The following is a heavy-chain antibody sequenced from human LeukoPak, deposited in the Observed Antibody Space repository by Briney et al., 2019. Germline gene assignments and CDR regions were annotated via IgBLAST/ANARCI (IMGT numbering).Heavy chain of an antibody. CDR1: GFTFSSYA. V-gene: IGHV3-23*01. J-gene: IGHJ4*02. CDR2: ISGSGGST. CDR3: AKDSGYSYESPYYFDY. D-gene: IGHD5-18*01. Sequence: GGSLRLSCAASGFTFSSYAMSWVRQAPGKWLEWVSAISGSGGSTYYADSVKGRFTISRDNSKNTLYLQMNSLRAEDTAVYYCAKDSGYSYESPYYFDYWGQGTLVTVSS.